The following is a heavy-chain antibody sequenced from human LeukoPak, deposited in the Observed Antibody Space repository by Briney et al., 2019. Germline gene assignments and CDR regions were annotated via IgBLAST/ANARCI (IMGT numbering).Heavy chain of an antibody. J-gene: IGHJ4*02. CDR2: IDPSDSYT. Sequence: GESLKISCMVSGYSFTTYWISWVRQMPGKGLEWMGRIDPSDSYTNYSPSFQGHVTISADKSFSTAYLQWTSLKASDTAMYYCAEHLKAYGSRCDYWGQGTLVTVSS. CDR1: GYSFTTYW. V-gene: IGHV5-10-1*01. D-gene: IGHD1-26*01. CDR3: AEHLKAYGSRCDY.